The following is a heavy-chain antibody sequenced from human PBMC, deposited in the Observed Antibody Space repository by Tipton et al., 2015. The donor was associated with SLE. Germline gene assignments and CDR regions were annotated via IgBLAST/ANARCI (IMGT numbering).Heavy chain of an antibody. CDR2: INPNSGGT. CDR1: GYTFTGYY. V-gene: IGHV1-2*02. D-gene: IGHD3-3*01. J-gene: IGHJ4*02. Sequence: QLVQSGPEVKKPGASVKVSCKASGYTFTGYYMHWARQAPGQGLEWMGWINPNSGGTNYAQKFQGRVTMTRDTSISTAYMELSRLRSGDTAVYYCARSGFLEWPKFYFDYWGQGTLVTVSS. CDR3: ARSGFLEWPKFYFDY.